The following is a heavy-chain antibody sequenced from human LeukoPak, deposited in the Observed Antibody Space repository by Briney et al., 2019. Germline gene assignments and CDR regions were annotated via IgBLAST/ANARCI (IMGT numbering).Heavy chain of an antibody. CDR3: ARDLDYYDSSGYYPTGYYYGMDV. CDR2: ISYDGSNK. CDR1: GFTFSSYA. J-gene: IGHJ6*02. V-gene: IGHV3-30-3*01. Sequence: GGSLRLSCAASGFTFSSYAMHWVRQAPGKGLEWGAVISYDGSNKYYADSVKGRFTISRDNSKNTLYLQMNSLRAEDTAVYYCARDLDYYDSSGYYPTGYYYGMDVWGQGTTVTVSS. D-gene: IGHD3-22*01.